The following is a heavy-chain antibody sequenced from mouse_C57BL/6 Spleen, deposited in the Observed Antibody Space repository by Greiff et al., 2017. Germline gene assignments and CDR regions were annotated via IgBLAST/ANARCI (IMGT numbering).Heavy chain of an antibody. CDR2: IDPSDSYT. CDR3: ARRGTPVVSYVDY. D-gene: IGHD1-1*01. CDR1: GYTFTSYW. V-gene: IGHV1-69*01. Sequence: QVQLQQPGAELVMPGASVKLSCKASGYTFTSYWMHWVKQRPGQGLEWIGEIDPSDSYTNYNQKFKGKSTLTVDKSSSTAYMQLSSLTSEDSAVYYCARRGTPVVSYVDYWGQGTTLTVSS. J-gene: IGHJ2*01.